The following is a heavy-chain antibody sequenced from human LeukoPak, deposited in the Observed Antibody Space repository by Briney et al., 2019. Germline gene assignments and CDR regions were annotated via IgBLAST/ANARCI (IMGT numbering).Heavy chain of an antibody. CDR1: GGSISSSSYY. V-gene: IGHV4-39*07. Sequence: SETLSLTCTVSGGSISSSSYYWGWIRQPPGKGLEWIGSIYYSGSTNYNPSLKSRVTMSVDTSKNQFSLKLSSVTAADTAVYYCATGGEPYYNYRPYDILTGYYSPLGYWGQGTLVTVSS. J-gene: IGHJ4*02. CDR2: IYYSGST. D-gene: IGHD3-9*01. CDR3: ATGGEPYYNYRPYDILTGYYSPLGY.